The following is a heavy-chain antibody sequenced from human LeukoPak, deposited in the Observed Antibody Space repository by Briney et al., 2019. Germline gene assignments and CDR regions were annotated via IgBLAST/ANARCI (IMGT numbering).Heavy chain of an antibody. D-gene: IGHD2-15*01. CDR1: GYTINSIG. Sequence: GASVKVSCQASGYTINSIGISWVRQAPGQGLEWSGWISSDNGNTKYVDRLQGRVTMTTDRSTTTAYMELRSLRADDTAVYFCANVANGRYFFYYMDVWGKGTTVTVSS. J-gene: IGHJ6*03. CDR2: ISSDNGNT. V-gene: IGHV1-18*01. CDR3: ANVANGRYFFYYMDV.